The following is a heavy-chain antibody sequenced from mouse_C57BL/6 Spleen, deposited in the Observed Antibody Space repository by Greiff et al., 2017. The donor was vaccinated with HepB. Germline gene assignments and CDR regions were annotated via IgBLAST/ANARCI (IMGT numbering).Heavy chain of an antibody. V-gene: IGHV1-69*01. CDR2: IDPSDSYT. D-gene: IGHD1-1*01. J-gene: IGHJ4*01. CDR1: GYTFTSYW. Sequence: QVQLQQPGAELVMPGASVKLSCKASGYTFTSYWMHWVKQRPGQGLEWIGEIDPSDSYTNYNQKFKGKSTLTVDKSSSTAYMQLSSLTSEDSAVYYCARSKAITTVVAPMAMDYWGQGTSVTVSS. CDR3: ARSKAITTVVAPMAMDY.